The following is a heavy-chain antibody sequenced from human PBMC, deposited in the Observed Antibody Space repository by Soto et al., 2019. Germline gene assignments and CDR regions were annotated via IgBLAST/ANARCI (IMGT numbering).Heavy chain of an antibody. CDR2: ISYDGSNK. V-gene: IGHV3-30*03. CDR1: GFTFSSYG. D-gene: IGHD6-13*01. Sequence: QVQLVESGGGVVQPGRSLRLSCAASGFTFSSYGMHWVRQAPGKGLEWVAVISYDGSNKYYADSVKGRFTISRDNSKNTLYLQMNSLRAEDTAVYYCCLIAAAGHSHFDYWGQGTLVTVSS. CDR3: CLIAAAGHSHFDY. J-gene: IGHJ4*02.